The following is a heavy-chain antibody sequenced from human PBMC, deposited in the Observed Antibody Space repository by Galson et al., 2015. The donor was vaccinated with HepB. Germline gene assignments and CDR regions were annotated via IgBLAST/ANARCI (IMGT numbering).Heavy chain of an antibody. CDR3: AKGDVGGGSWFFDI. V-gene: IGHV3-23*01. CDR2: ISRDGSGT. D-gene: IGHD2-15*01. Sequence: SLRLSCAASGFTFSDHDMTWVRQAPGKGLEWVSYISRDGSGTTYAGSVKGRMTISRDNSKNTLFLQMNSLRAEDTAVYYCAKGDVGGGSWFFDIWGRGTLVTASS. J-gene: IGHJ2*01. CDR1: GFTFSDHD.